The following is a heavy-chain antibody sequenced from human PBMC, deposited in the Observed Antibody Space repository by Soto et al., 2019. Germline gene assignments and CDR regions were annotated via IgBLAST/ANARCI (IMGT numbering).Heavy chain of an antibody. D-gene: IGHD1-26*01. J-gene: IGHJ6*02. CDR3: AKDSEWELLGNYYYGMDV. Sequence: PGGSLRLSCAASGFTFSSYAMSWVRQAPGKGLEWVSAISGSGGSTYYADSVKGRFTISRDNSKNTLYLQMNSLRAEDTAVYYCAKDSEWELLGNYYYGMDVGGQGTTVTVSS. CDR1: GFTFSSYA. CDR2: ISGSGGST. V-gene: IGHV3-23*01.